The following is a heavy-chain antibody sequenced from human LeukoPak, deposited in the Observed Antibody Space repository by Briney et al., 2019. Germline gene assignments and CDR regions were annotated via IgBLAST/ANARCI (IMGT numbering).Heavy chain of an antibody. Sequence: VSGISDSGGNTYYADSVKGRFTISRDNSKNTLYLQMNSLRAEDTAVYYCAKDLGIPFDYWGQGTLVTVSS. D-gene: IGHD3-16*01. CDR3: AKDLGIPFDY. CDR2: ISDSGGNT. J-gene: IGHJ4*02. V-gene: IGHV3-23*01.